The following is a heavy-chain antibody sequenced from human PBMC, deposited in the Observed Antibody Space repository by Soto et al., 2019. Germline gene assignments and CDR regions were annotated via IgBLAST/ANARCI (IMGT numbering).Heavy chain of an antibody. Sequence: QVQLVQSGAEVKKPGSSVKVSCKASGGTFSSYAISWVRQAPGQGLEWMGGIIPIFGTANYAQNFQGRVTITEDDSTNTAYMDLSSLRSEDTAVYSCARGDTGWFDPWGQGTLVTVSS. V-gene: IGHV1-69*01. CDR2: IIPIFGTA. J-gene: IGHJ5*02. CDR3: ARGDTGWFDP. D-gene: IGHD4-17*01. CDR1: GGTFSSYA.